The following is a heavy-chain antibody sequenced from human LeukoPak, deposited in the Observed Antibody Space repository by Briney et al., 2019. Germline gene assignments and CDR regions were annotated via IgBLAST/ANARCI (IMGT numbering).Heavy chain of an antibody. CDR3: AKTMIVVALFRNYFDY. Sequence: GGSLRLSCAASGFTFSSYAMSWVRQAPGKGQEWVSAISGSGGSTYYADSVKGRFTISRDNSKNTLYLQMNSLRAEYTAVYYCAKTMIVVALFRNYFDYWGQGTLVTVSS. V-gene: IGHV3-23*01. J-gene: IGHJ4*02. CDR1: GFTFSSYA. CDR2: ISGSGGST. D-gene: IGHD3-22*01.